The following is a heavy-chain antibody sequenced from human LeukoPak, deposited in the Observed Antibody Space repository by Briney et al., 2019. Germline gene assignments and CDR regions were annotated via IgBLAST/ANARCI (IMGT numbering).Heavy chain of an antibody. Sequence: GSLRLSCAASGFTFSSYAMSWVRQAPGKGLEWIGNVQYNGGTYYNPSLKSRVTISVDTSKNQFSLKLSSVTAADTAVYYCARRVSGSGKMDVWGQGTTVTVSS. CDR2: VQYNGGT. J-gene: IGHJ6*02. V-gene: IGHV4-59*08. D-gene: IGHD3-10*01. CDR1: GFTFSSYA. CDR3: ARRVSGSGKMDV.